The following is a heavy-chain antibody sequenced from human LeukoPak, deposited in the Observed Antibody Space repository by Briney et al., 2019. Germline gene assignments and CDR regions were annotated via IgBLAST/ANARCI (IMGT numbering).Heavy chain of an antibody. CDR2: ISGSGGST. J-gene: IGHJ6*03. CDR1: GFTFSSYG. V-gene: IGHV3-23*01. CDR3: ARVGGVDWLGYYYMDV. Sequence: GESLRLSCAASGFTFSSYGMNWVRQAPGKGLEWVSGISGSGGSTHYADSVKGRFTISRDNSKNTLYLQMNSLRAEDTAVYYCARVGGVDWLGYYYMDVWGKGTTVTISS. D-gene: IGHD3-9*01.